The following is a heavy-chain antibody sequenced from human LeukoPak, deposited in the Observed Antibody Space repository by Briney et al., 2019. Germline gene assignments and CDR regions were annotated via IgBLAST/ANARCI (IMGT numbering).Heavy chain of an antibody. J-gene: IGHJ4*02. CDR2: ISSSGSTI. CDR3: AREGQYYYDSSGYYPFFDY. Sequence: GGSLRLSCAASGFTFSDYYMSWIRQAPGKGLEWVSYISSSGSTIYYADSVKGRFTISRDNSKNTLYLQMNSLRAEDTAVYYCAREGQYYYDSSGYYPFFDYWGQGTLVTVSS. V-gene: IGHV3-11*04. CDR1: GFTFSDYY. D-gene: IGHD3-22*01.